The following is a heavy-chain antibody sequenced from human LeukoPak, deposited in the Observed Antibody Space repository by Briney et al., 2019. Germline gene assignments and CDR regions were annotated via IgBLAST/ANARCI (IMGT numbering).Heavy chain of an antibody. J-gene: IGHJ4*02. CDR3: ARDGSPGDYVRFYDY. V-gene: IGHV3-21*01. CDR2: ISSSSSYI. CDR1: GFTFSSYS. Sequence: KSGGSLRLSCAASGFTFSSYSMNWVRQAPGKGLEWVSSISSSSSYIYYADSVKGRFTISRDNAKNSLYLQMNSLRAEDTAVYYCARDGSPGDYVRFYDYWGQGTLVTVSS. D-gene: IGHD4-17*01.